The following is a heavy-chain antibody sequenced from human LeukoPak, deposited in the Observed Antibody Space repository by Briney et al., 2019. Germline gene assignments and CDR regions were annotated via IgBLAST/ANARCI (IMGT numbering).Heavy chain of an antibody. V-gene: IGHV3-9*01. D-gene: IGHD6-13*01. CDR2: ISWNSGSI. CDR3: AKDMSGSSWSVADY. J-gene: IGHJ4*02. Sequence: GRSLRLSCAASGFTFDDYAMHWVRQAPGKGLEWVSGISWNSGSIGYADSVKGRFTISRDNAKNSLYLQMNSLRAEDTALYYCAKDMSGSSWSVADYWGQGTLVTVPS. CDR1: GFTFDDYA.